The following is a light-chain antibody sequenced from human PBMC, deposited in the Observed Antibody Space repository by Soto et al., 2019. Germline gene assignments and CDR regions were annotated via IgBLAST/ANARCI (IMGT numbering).Light chain of an antibody. Sequence: EIVMTQSPATLSVSPGERATLSCRASQSVSSNLAWYQQKPGQAPRLLIYGASTRATGIPARFSGSGSGTEFTLTICSLQSEDFAVYYCQQYNNWPRDTFGQGTKLEIK. V-gene: IGKV3-15*01. CDR3: QQYNNWPRDT. CDR2: GAS. J-gene: IGKJ2*01. CDR1: QSVSSN.